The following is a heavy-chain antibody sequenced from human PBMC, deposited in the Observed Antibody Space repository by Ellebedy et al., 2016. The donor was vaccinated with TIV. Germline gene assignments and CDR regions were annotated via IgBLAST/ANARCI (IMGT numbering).Heavy chain of an antibody. CDR1: GFTFSDYY. CDR2: IGSSSTHT. J-gene: IGHJ3*01. D-gene: IGHD4-17*01. V-gene: IGHV3-11*03. CDR3: ASGLTGDYGAFDV. Sequence: GESLKISCAASGFTFSDYYMNWLRQAPGKGLEWVSYIGSSSTHTNYADSVKGRFTLSGDNAKNLLSLHMNTLRAEDTAVYYCASGLTGDYGAFDVWGPGTMVTVSS.